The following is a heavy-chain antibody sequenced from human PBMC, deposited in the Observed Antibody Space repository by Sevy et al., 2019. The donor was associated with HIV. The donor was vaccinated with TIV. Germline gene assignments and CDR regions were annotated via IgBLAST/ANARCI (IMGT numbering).Heavy chain of an antibody. CDR2: IWYDGSEK. Sequence: GGSLRLSCAASGFTFSSYGMHWVRQAPGKGLEWVALIWYDGSEKYYAHSVKGRFTISRDNSKNMLYLQMNSLRAEDTAVYYCAKGADISGHKHDNFDNWGQGSLVTVSS. J-gene: IGHJ4*02. CDR1: GFTFSSYG. D-gene: IGHD1-26*01. V-gene: IGHV3-33*06. CDR3: AKGADISGHKHDNFDN.